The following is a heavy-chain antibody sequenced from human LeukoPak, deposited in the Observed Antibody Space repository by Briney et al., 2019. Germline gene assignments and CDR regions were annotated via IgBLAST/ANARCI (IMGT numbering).Heavy chain of an antibody. D-gene: IGHD3-3*01. Sequence: GGSLRLSCAASGFTFSSYAMSWVRQAPGKGLEWVSAISGSGGSTYYADSVKGRFTISRDNSKNTLYLQMNSLRGEDTAAYYCAKDAAHYNLEGWGQGTLVTVSS. CDR3: AKDAAHYNLEG. V-gene: IGHV3-23*01. CDR1: GFTFSSYA. CDR2: ISGSGGST. J-gene: IGHJ4*02.